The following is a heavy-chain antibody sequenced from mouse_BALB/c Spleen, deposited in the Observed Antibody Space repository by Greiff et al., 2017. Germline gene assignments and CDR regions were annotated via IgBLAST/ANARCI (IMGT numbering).Heavy chain of an antibody. V-gene: IGHV1-69*01. CDR3: ARVVAPVYYYAMDD. D-gene: IGHD1-1*01. CDR1: GYTFTDYW. CDR2: IDTSDSYT. Sequence: QVQLQQPGAELVMPGASVKMSCKASGYTFTDYWMHWVKQRPGQGLEWIGAIDTSDSYTSYNQKFKGKATLTVDESSSTAYMQLSSLTSEDSAVYYCARVVAPVYYYAMDDRGQGTSGTVSS. J-gene: IGHJ4*01.